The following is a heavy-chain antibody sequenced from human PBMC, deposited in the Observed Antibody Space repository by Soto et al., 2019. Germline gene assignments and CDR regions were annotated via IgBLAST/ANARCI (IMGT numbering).Heavy chain of an antibody. CDR1: GGTISSHA. J-gene: IGHJ6*02. V-gene: IGHV1-69*01. CDR2: IIPIFGTA. Sequence: QVQLVQSGAEVKKPGSSVKVSCKASGGTISSHAITWVRQAPGQGLEWMGGIIPIFGTANYAQKFQGRVTITADESSSTAYMELSSLGSEDTALYYCAGTIQTSYYHGMDVWSQGTTFTVSS. D-gene: IGHD1-1*01. CDR3: AGTIQTSYYHGMDV.